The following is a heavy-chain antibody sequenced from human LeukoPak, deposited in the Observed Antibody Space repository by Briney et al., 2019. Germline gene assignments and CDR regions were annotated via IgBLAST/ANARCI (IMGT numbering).Heavy chain of an antibody. CDR1: GFTFSSYA. V-gene: IGHV3-23*01. J-gene: IGHJ4*02. D-gene: IGHD3-22*01. Sequence: GGSLRLSCAASGFTFSSYAMSWVRQAPGKGLEWVSAISGSGGSTYYADSVKGRFTISRDNSKNTLYLQMNSLRAEDTAVYYCASYYYDSSGYSYFDYWGQGTLVTVSS. CDR2: ISGSGGST. CDR3: ASYYYDSSGYSYFDY.